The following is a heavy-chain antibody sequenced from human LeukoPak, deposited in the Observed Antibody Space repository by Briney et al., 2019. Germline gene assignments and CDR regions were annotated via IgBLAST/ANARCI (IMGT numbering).Heavy chain of an antibody. Sequence: GASVKVSCKASGYTFTSYGISWVRQAPGQGLEWMGWISAYNGKTNCAQKLQGRVTMTIDTSTSTAYMELRSLRSDDTAVYYCARDLPTRDYYDSSGYYRYWGQGTLVTVSS. CDR1: GYTFTSYG. CDR2: ISAYNGKT. D-gene: IGHD3-22*01. J-gene: IGHJ4*02. CDR3: ARDLPTRDYYDSSGYYRY. V-gene: IGHV1-18*01.